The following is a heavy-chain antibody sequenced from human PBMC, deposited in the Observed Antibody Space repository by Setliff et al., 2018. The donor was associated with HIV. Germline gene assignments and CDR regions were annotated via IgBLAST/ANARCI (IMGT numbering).Heavy chain of an antibody. J-gene: IGHJ5*02. Sequence: SETLSLTCSVSGGSISSITYYWSWIRQPAGKGLEWIGHIFNSGTTNYSPSLKSRVSMSVDTSKNQFSLKLTSVTAADTAVYYCAGEVSYCHGDGGRRWLDPWGPGMPVTVSS. V-gene: IGHV4-61*09. CDR1: GGSISSITYY. D-gene: IGHD1-26*01. CDR3: AGEVSYCHGDGGRRWLDP. CDR2: IFNSGTT.